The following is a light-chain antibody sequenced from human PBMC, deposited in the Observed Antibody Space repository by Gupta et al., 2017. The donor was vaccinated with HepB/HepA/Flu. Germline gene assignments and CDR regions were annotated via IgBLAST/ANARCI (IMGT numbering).Light chain of an antibody. CDR1: QDISNY. Sequence: DIQMTQSPSSLSASVGDRVTITCQASQDISNYLNWYQQKPGKAPKLLIYDASNLETGVPSRFSGSGSGTDFTFTISSLKPEDIATYYCQQYENLPLTFGGGTKVEIK. CDR3: QQYENLPLT. J-gene: IGKJ4*01. V-gene: IGKV1-33*01. CDR2: DAS.